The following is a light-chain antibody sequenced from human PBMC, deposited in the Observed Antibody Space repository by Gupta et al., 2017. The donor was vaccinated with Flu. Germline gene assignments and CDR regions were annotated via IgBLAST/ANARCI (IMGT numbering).Light chain of an antibody. V-gene: IGKV1-39*01. Sequence: DIQMTQFPSSLSASIGDRVTITCRTSQNIRTYLNWYQHRPGEAPNLLIYDASSLQPGVPSRFSGSRSGTDFTLTISDLQPEDIATYYCQQSYRTPPYNFGQGTKVEIK. CDR3: QQSYRTPPYN. CDR2: DAS. J-gene: IGKJ2*01. CDR1: QNIRTY.